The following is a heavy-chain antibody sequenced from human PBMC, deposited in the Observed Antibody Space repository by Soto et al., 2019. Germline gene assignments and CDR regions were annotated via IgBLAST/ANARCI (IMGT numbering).Heavy chain of an antibody. CDR2: ISYDGSNK. CDR1: GFTFSSYA. D-gene: IGHD6-19*01. Sequence: QVQLVESGGGVVQPGRSLRLSCAASGFTFSSYAMHWVRQAPGKGLEWVAVISYDGSNKYYADSVKGRFTISRDNSKNTLYLQMNSRRVEDTAVYYCARGCRIAVAGTDYWGQGTLVSVSS. V-gene: IGHV3-30-3*01. CDR3: ARGCRIAVAGTDY. J-gene: IGHJ4*02.